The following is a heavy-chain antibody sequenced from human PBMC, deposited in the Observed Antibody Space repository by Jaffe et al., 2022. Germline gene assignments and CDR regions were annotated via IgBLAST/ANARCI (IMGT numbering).Heavy chain of an antibody. V-gene: IGHV4-59*01. J-gene: IGHJ4*02. CDR3: ARVPRALGRRPKYYFDY. Sequence: QVQLQESGPGLVKPSETLSLTCTVSGGSISSYYWSWIRQPPGKGLEWIGYIYYSGSTNYNPSLKSRVTISVDTSKNQFSLKLSSVTAADTAVYYCARVPRALGRRPKYYFDYWGQGTLVTVSS. CDR1: GGSISSYY. D-gene: IGHD6-13*01. CDR2: IYYSGST.